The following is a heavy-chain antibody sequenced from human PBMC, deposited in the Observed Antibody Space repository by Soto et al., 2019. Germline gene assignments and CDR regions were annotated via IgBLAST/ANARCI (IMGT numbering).Heavy chain of an antibody. CDR1: GGTFSSYA. CDR2: IIPIFGTA. J-gene: IGHJ6*02. D-gene: IGHD2-15*01. V-gene: IGHV1-69*13. Sequence: VKVSCKASGGTFSSYAISWVRQAPGQGLEWMGGIIPIFGTANYAQKFQGRVTITADKSTSTAYMELSSLRSEDTAVYYCARVQSAVVVAATPHLLAFMDVWGQGTTVTVSS. CDR3: ARVQSAVVVAATPHLLAFMDV.